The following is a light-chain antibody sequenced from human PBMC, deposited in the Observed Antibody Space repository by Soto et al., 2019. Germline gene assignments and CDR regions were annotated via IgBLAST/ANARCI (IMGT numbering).Light chain of an antibody. CDR3: QQYNNWPLS. J-gene: IGKJ1*01. CDR2: GAS. Sequence: EIVMTQSPATLSVSPGERATLSCRASQSVSSNLAWYQQKPSQAPRLLIYGASTRATGIPARFSGSGSGTEFTLTISSLQSEDFAVYYCQQYNNWPLSFGQGTKV. V-gene: IGKV3-15*01. CDR1: QSVSSN.